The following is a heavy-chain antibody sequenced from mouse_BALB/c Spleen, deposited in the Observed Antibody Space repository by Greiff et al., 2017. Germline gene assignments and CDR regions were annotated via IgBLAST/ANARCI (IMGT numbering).Heavy chain of an antibody. CDR3: ARDDVGYAMDY. V-gene: IGHV14-3*02. J-gene: IGHJ4*01. Sequence: EVQLVESGAELVKPGASVKLSCTASGFNIKDTYMHWVKQRPEQGLEWIGRIDPANGNTKYDPKFQGKATITADTSSNTAYLQLSSLTSEDTAVYYCARDDVGYAMDYWGQGTSVTVSS. D-gene: IGHD2-12*01. CDR1: GFNIKDTY. CDR2: IDPANGNT.